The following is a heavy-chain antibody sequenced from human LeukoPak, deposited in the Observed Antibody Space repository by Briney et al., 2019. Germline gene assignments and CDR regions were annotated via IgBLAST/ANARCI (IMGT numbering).Heavy chain of an antibody. V-gene: IGHV3-30*03. CDR2: ISYDGSNK. Sequence: PGRSLRLSCAASGFTFSSYGMHWVRQAPGKGLEWVAVISYDGSNKYYADSVKGRFTISRDNSKNTLYLQMNSLRAEDTAVYYCARDKAYCSGGSCYPIHGMDVWGQGTTVTVSS. CDR3: ARDKAYCSGGSCYPIHGMDV. J-gene: IGHJ6*02. D-gene: IGHD2-15*01. CDR1: GFTFSSYG.